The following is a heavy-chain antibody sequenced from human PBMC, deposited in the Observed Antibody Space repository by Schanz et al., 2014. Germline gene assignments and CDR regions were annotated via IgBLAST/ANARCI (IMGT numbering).Heavy chain of an antibody. CDR3: ARPIYDLWSGSFDY. CDR1: GFSFSSYG. V-gene: IGHV3-30*03. CDR2: IAYNGREQ. J-gene: IGHJ4*02. Sequence: QVQLVESGGGVVQPGRSLRLSCAASGFSFSSYGMQWVRQAPGKGLEWVAVIAYNGREQYYADSVKGRFTISRDNSQNTLNLQMNSLRAEDTAVYYCARPIYDLWSGSFDYWGQGTLVTVSS. D-gene: IGHD3-3*01.